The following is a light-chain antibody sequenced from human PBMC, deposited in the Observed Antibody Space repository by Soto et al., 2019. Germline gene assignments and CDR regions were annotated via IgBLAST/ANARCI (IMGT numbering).Light chain of an antibody. V-gene: IGKV1-5*03. J-gene: IGKJ1*01. CDR3: QQYHSYPWT. CDR2: KAS. CDR1: QSISSW. Sequence: DIQMTQSPSILSASVGDRVTITCRASQSISSWLAWFQQMPGKAPNLLIYKASNLQSGVPSRFSGSGSGTDFNLTITSLQADDFATYYCQQYHSYPWTFGQGTRVDVK.